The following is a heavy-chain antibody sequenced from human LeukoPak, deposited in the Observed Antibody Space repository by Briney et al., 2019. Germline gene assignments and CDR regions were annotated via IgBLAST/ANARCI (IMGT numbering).Heavy chain of an antibody. J-gene: IGHJ5*02. CDR3: ARVPETIRYCSSTSCYTLVDRFDP. CDR2: IFYSGSL. CDR1: DGSISTNNW. Sequence: SETLSLTCAVTDGSISTNNWWNWLRQSPGKGLEWIGEIFYSGSLNYNPSLKSRLTISLDRSRNQFSLQLRAVTAADTAVYYCARVPETIRYCSSTSCYTLVDRFDPWGQGTLVTVSS. D-gene: IGHD2-2*02. V-gene: IGHV4-4*02.